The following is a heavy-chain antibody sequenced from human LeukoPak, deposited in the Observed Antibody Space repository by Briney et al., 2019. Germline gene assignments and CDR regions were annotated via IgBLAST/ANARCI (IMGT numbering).Heavy chain of an antibody. D-gene: IGHD3-16*02. CDR1: GFTFSSYA. CDR3: AKNKRIRLGELSLSYYFDY. CDR2: ISGSGGST. V-gene: IGHV3-23*01. Sequence: QPGGSLRLSCAASGFTFSSYAMSWVRQAPGKGLEWVSAISGSGGSTYYADSVKGRFTISRDNSKNTLYLQMNSLRAEDTAVYYCAKNKRIRLGELSLSYYFDYWGQGTLVTVSS. J-gene: IGHJ4*02.